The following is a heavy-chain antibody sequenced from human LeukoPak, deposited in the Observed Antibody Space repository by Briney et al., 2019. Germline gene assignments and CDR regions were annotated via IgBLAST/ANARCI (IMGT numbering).Heavy chain of an antibody. J-gene: IGHJ5*02. D-gene: IGHD1-14*01. CDR3: ARNRYGGFDP. Sequence: NPSETLSLTCAVYGGSFSGYYWSWIRQPPGKGLEWIGEINHSGSTNYNPSLKCRVTISDDTSKNQFSLKLISVTAADTAVYYCARNRYGGFDPWGQGTLVTVSS. CDR1: GGSFSGYY. CDR2: INHSGST. V-gene: IGHV4-34*01.